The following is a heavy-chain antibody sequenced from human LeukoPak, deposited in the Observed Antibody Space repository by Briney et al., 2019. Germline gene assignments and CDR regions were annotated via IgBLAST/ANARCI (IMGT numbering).Heavy chain of an antibody. Sequence: SETLSLTCAVYGGSFSGYYWSWIRQPPGKGLEWIGEINHSGSTNYNPSLKSRVTISVDTSKNQFSLKLSSVTAADTAVYYCARGNSLDVWGQGTTVTVSS. V-gene: IGHV4-34*01. D-gene: IGHD2-15*01. J-gene: IGHJ6*02. CDR2: INHSGST. CDR1: GGSFSGYY. CDR3: ARGNSLDV.